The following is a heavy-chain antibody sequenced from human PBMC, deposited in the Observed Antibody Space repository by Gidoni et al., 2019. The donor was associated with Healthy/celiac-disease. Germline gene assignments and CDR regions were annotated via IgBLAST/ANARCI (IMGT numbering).Heavy chain of an antibody. J-gene: IGHJ6*03. CDR3: ARTDLIAAAGYYYYYMDV. D-gene: IGHD6-13*01. CDR1: GFTFSSYG. Sequence: QVQLVESGGGVVQPGRSLRLPCAASGFTFSSYGMHWVRQAPGKGLEWVAVISYDGSNKYYADSVKGRFTISRDNSKNTLYLQMNSLRAEDTAVYYCARTDLIAAAGYYYYYMDVWGKGTTVTVSS. V-gene: IGHV3-30*03. CDR2: ISYDGSNK.